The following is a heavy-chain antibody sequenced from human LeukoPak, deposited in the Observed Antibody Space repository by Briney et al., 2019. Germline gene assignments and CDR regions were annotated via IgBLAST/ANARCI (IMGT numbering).Heavy chain of an antibody. J-gene: IGHJ5*02. CDR2: ISWNSGSI. CDR1: GFTFDNYA. CDR3: AKGPGARGHFNWFDP. Sequence: GGSLRLSCAASGFTFDNYAMHWVRQAPGKGLEWVAGISWNSGSINYADSVKGRFTISRVNAKSSLYLQMNGLTGEDTAVYYCAKGPGARGHFNWFDPWGQGTLVTVSS. V-gene: IGHV3-9*01. D-gene: IGHD5-12*01.